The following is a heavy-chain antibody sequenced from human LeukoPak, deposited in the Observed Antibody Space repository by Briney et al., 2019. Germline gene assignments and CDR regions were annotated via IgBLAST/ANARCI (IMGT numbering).Heavy chain of an antibody. V-gene: IGHV3-30*02. Sequence: QSGGSLRLSCAASGFTFSSYGMHWVRQAPGKGLEWVAFIRYDGSNKYYADSVRGRFTISRDNSKNTLYLQMNSLRAEDTAVYYCARIEEGTDELIDYWGQGTLVTVSS. CDR2: IRYDGSNK. J-gene: IGHJ4*02. CDR1: GFTFSSYG. CDR3: ARIEEGTDELIDY. D-gene: IGHD2-21*01.